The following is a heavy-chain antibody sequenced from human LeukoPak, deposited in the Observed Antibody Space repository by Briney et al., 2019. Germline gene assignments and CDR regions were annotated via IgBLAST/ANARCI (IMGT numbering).Heavy chain of an antibody. V-gene: IGHV1-2*02. J-gene: IGHJ4*02. D-gene: IGHD6-25*01. CDR1: GFTFTGYY. Sequence: APVKVSCKASGFTFTGYYMHWVRQAPGQGLEWMGWINGNSGGTNYAQKFQGRVTMTRDTSINTAYMELSRLTSDDTAMYYCSREFQRSLDYWGQGTLVTVSS. CDR2: INGNSGGT. CDR3: SREFQRSLDY.